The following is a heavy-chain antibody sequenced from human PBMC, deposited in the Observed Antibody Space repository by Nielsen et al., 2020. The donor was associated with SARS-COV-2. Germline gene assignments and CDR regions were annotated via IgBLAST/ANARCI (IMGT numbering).Heavy chain of an antibody. CDR3: AKDTYYYDSSGYRYFDL. D-gene: IGHD3-22*01. J-gene: IGHJ2*01. Sequence: GGSLRLSCAASGFTFSSYAMSWVRQAPGKGLEWVSAISGSGGSTYYADSVKGRFTISRDNSKNTLYLQMNSLRAEDTAVYYCAKDTYYYDSSGYRYFDLWGRGTLVTVSS. V-gene: IGHV3-23*01. CDR1: GFTFSSYA. CDR2: ISGSGGST.